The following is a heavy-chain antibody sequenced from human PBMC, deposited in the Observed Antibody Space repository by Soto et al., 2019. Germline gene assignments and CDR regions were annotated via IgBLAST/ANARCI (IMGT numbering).Heavy chain of an antibody. J-gene: IGHJ4*02. CDR3: ARGVAGSGFDL. Sequence: QTLSLTCAISGDSVSSNTAAWNWIRSSPSRGLEWLGRTYYRSNWRHDYAVSVKSRITVNPDTSKNHFSLQLNSVTPDDTAVYYCARGVAGSGFDLWGQGTLVTVS. CDR2: TYYRSNWRH. D-gene: IGHD6-19*01. V-gene: IGHV6-1*01. CDR1: GDSVSSNTAA.